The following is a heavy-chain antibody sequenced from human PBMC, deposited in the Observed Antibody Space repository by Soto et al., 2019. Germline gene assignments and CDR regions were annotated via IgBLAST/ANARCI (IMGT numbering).Heavy chain of an antibody. V-gene: IGHV4-39*01. CDR2: IYSSDNT. CDR1: GGSVSSNSYS. Sequence: SETLSLTCTVSGGSVSSNSYSWGWVRQSPGKGLEWIGTIYSSDNTHYNPSLLSRVTISVDTSKNQFSLKLSSVTAADTAVYYCARHRDYYAFFYGMDVWGQGTTVTVSS. CDR3: ARHRDYYAFFYGMDV. J-gene: IGHJ6*02. D-gene: IGHD3-10*01.